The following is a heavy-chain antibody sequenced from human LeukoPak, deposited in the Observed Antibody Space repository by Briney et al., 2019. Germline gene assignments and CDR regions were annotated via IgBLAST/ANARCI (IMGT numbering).Heavy chain of an antibody. Sequence: SGGSLRLSCAASGFTFDDYGMSWVRHAPGKGLEWVSGINWNGGSTGYADSVKGRFTISGDNAKNSLYLQMNSLRAEDTALYYCARGGPTYYDILTGYYYDDAFDIWGQGTMVTVSS. CDR2: INWNGGST. CDR1: GFTFDDYG. CDR3: ARGGPTYYDILTGYYYDDAFDI. D-gene: IGHD3-9*01. J-gene: IGHJ3*02. V-gene: IGHV3-20*04.